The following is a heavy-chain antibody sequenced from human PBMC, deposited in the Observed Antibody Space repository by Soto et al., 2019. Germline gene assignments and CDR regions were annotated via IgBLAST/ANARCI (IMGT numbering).Heavy chain of an antibody. CDR2: IYYSGST. D-gene: IGHD5-12*01. CDR3: ARDLGIGGYDPDDYYYYYGMDV. V-gene: IGHV4-59*01. J-gene: IGHJ6*02. CDR1: GGSISSYY. Sequence: SETLSLTCTVSGGSISSYYWSWIRQPPGKGLEWIGYIYYSGSTNYNPSLKSRVTISVDTSKNQFSLKLSSVTAADTAVYYCARDLGIGGYDPDDYYYYYGMDVWGQGTTVTVSS.